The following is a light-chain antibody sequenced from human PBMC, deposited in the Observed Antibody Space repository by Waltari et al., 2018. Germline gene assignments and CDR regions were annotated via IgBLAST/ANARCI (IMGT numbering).Light chain of an antibody. CDR2: GAS. Sequence: EIVMTQSPATLSVSPGERATLSCRASQSVSSNLAWYQQKPGKAPSLLIYGASTRATGIPARFSGSVSGTEFTLTISSLQSEDFAVYYCQQYNNWPRTFGQGTKVEIK. V-gene: IGKV3-15*01. CDR3: QQYNNWPRT. J-gene: IGKJ1*01. CDR1: QSVSSN.